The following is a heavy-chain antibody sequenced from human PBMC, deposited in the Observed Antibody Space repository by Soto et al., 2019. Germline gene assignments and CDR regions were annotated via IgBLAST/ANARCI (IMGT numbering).Heavy chain of an antibody. J-gene: IGHJ4*02. D-gene: IGHD1-26*01. V-gene: IGHV3-48*02. CDR3: ARDLSYAFDY. CDR2: IRIDSNHI. Sequence: EVQLVESGGGLVQPGGSMRLSCADSGFIFTSYSMTWVRQAPGKGLEWLSYIRIDSNHIGYADSVRGRFTISSDIAKNALYLQMNSLRDEDTAVYYCARDLSYAFDYWGQGTRVTVSS. CDR1: GFIFTSYS.